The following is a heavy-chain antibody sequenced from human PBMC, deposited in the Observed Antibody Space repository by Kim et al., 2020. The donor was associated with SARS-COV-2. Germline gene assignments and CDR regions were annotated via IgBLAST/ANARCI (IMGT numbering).Heavy chain of an antibody. V-gene: IGHV3-30*04. CDR2: ISYDGSNK. Sequence: GGSLRLSCAASGFTFSSYAMHWVRQAPGKGLEWVAVISYDGSNKYYADSVKGRFTISRDNSKNTLYLQINSLRAEDTAVYYCAREGRVYYYFDYWGQGTLVTVSS. D-gene: IGHD3-10*01. CDR1: GFTFSSYA. J-gene: IGHJ4*02. CDR3: AREGRVYYYFDY.